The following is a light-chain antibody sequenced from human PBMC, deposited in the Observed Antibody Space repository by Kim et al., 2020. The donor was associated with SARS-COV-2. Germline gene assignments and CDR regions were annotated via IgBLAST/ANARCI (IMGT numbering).Light chain of an antibody. V-gene: IGKV3-20*01. CDR3: QQYGSSPYT. CDR1: QSVSSTY. Sequence: LSPGERVTLSCRASQSVSSTYLAWYQQKLGQAPRLLIYGTSSRATGIPDRFSGSVSGTDFTLTISRLEPEDFAVYYCQQYGSSPYTFGQGTKLEI. J-gene: IGKJ2*01. CDR2: GTS.